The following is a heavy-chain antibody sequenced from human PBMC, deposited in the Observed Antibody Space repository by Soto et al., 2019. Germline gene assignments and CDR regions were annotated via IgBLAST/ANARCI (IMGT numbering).Heavy chain of an antibody. D-gene: IGHD6-13*01. V-gene: IGHV3-21*01. Sequence: GGSLRLSCAASGFTFSSYSMNWVRQAPGKGLEWVSSISSSSSYIYYADSVKGRFTISRDNAKNSLYLQMNSLRAEDTAVYYCARGLAAAGKNWFDPWGQGTLVTVSS. J-gene: IGHJ5*02. CDR2: ISSSSSYI. CDR3: ARGLAAAGKNWFDP. CDR1: GFTFSSYS.